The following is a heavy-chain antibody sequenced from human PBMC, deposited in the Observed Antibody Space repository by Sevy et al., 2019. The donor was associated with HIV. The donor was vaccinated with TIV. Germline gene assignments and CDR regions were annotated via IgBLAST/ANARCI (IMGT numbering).Heavy chain of an antibody. CDR3: ARDSGYSPYDYPGNY. V-gene: IGHV3-30-3*01. J-gene: IGHJ4*02. Sequence: GGSLRLSCAASGFNFRTHAMHWVRHAPGRGLEWVAVISYAGDSKYKTVSVKGRFTISRDNSKNTLFLQMNSLRPEDTAVYYCARDSGYSPYDYPGNYWGQGTLVTVSS. CDR2: ISYAGDSK. D-gene: IGHD5-12*01. CDR1: GFNFRTHA.